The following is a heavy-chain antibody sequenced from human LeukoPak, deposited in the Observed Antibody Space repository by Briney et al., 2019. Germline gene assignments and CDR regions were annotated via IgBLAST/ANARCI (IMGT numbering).Heavy chain of an antibody. CDR1: GYTFTSYY. CDR3: ARGAGLDWFDP. Sequence: ASVKVSCKASGYTFTSYYMHWVRQAPGQGLEWMGWINAGNGNTKYSQKFQGRVTITRDTSASTAYMELSSLRSEDTAVYYCARGAGLDWFDPWGQGTLVTVSS. V-gene: IGHV1-3*01. D-gene: IGHD5/OR15-5a*01. J-gene: IGHJ5*02. CDR2: INAGNGNT.